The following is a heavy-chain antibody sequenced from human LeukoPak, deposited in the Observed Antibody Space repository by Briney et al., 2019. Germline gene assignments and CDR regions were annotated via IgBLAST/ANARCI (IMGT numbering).Heavy chain of an antibody. D-gene: IGHD2-8*02. CDR1: GGSISSNNW. J-gene: IGHJ4*03. V-gene: IGHV4-4*02. CDR2: VFHSGST. CDR3: ARSHVWPTGTFDI. Sequence: PSETLSLTCAVSGGSISSNNWWSWVRRPPGKGLEWIGEVFHSGSTNYNPSLKSRVTISLDASKDHFSLKLTSLTAADTAVYFCARSHVWPTGTFDIWDQGTLVTVSS.